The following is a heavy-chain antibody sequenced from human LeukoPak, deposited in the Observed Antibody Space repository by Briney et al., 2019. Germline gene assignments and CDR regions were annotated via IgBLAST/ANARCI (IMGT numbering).Heavy chain of an antibody. D-gene: IGHD7-27*01. CDR1: GFTFSIYA. CDR3: ARDLNRLGIRPSDAFDI. Sequence: GGSLRLSCAVSGFTFSIYAMTWVRQAPGKGLEWVAVISYDGSNKYYADSVKGRFTISRDNSKNTLYLQMNSLRAEDTAVYYCARDLNRLGIRPSDAFDIWGQGTMVTVSS. CDR2: ISYDGSNK. J-gene: IGHJ3*02. V-gene: IGHV3-30-3*01.